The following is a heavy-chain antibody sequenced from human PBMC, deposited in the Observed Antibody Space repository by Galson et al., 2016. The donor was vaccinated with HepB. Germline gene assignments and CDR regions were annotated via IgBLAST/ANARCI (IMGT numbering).Heavy chain of an antibody. Sequence: SLRLSCAGSEFTFSNHAMTWVRQAPGKGLEWVSLINGSGSDTFYADSVKGRFTISTDNSRNTLSLQMNSLRAEDTGIYYCVKNSGSGDPGYFHMDVWGQGTTVTVSS. CDR3: VKNSGSGDPGYFHMDV. CDR2: INGSGSDT. CDR1: EFTFSNHA. J-gene: IGHJ6*02. V-gene: IGHV3-23*05. D-gene: IGHD3-10*01.